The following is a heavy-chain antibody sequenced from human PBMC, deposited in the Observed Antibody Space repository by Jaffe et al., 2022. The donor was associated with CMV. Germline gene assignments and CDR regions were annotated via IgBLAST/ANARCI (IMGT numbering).Heavy chain of an antibody. CDR2: ISGSGGST. CDR1: GFTFSSYA. D-gene: IGHD6-13*01. CDR3: AKCVGMGHTAAPGFDY. Sequence: EVQLLESGGGLVQPGGSLRLSCAASGFTFSSYAMSWVRQAPGKGLEWVSAISGSGGSTYYADSVKGRFTISRDNSKNTLYLQMNSLRAEDTAVYYCAKCVGMGHTAAPGFDYWGQGTLVTVSS. J-gene: IGHJ4*02. V-gene: IGHV3-23*01.